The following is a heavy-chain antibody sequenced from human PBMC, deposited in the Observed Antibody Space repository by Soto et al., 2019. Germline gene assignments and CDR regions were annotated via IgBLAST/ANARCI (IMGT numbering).Heavy chain of an antibody. Sequence: SETLSLTCAVYGGSFSGYYWSWIRQPPGKGLEWIGEINHSGSTNYNPSLKSRVTISVDTSKNQFSLKLSSVTAADTAVYYCACGASRGRNYYYYYGMDVWGQGTTVTVSS. J-gene: IGHJ6*02. CDR3: ACGASRGRNYYYYYGMDV. V-gene: IGHV4-34*01. CDR2: INHSGST. D-gene: IGHD2-15*01. CDR1: GGSFSGYY.